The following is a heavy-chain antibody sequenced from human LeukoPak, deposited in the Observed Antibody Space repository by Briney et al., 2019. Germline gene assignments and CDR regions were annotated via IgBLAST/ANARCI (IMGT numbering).Heavy chain of an antibody. CDR1: GGTFSSYA. D-gene: IGHD1-26*01. CDR3: ATHSGSYFRFFDY. V-gene: IGHV1-69*13. Sequence: ASVKVSCKASGGTFSSYAISWVRQAPGQGLEWMGGIIPIFGTANYAQKFQGRVTITADESTSTAYMELGSLRSEDTAVYYCATHSGSYFRFFDYWGQGTLVTVSS. J-gene: IGHJ4*02. CDR2: IIPIFGTA.